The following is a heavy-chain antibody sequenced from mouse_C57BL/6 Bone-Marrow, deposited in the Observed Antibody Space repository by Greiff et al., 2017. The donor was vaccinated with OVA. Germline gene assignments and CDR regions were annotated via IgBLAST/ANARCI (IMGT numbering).Heavy chain of an antibody. V-gene: IGHV1-81*01. CDR1: GYTFTSYG. CDR3: AGGIYYGYDGAMDY. CDR2: IYPRSGNT. J-gene: IGHJ4*01. D-gene: IGHD2-2*01. Sequence: QVQLQQSGAELARPGASVKLSCKASGYTFTSYGISWVKQRTGQGLEWIGEIYPRSGNTYYNEKFKGKATLTADKSSSTAYMELRSLTSEDSAVYFCAGGIYYGYDGAMDYWGRGTSVTVSS.